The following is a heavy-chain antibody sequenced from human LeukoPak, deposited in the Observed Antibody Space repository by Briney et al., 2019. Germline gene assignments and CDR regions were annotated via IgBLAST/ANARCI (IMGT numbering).Heavy chain of an antibody. CDR2: ITDNGIKI. CDR1: GFTFSSYE. D-gene: IGHD3-22*01. J-gene: IGHJ3*02. CDR3: ARAKFDSSGYYYRGFDI. V-gene: IGHV3-48*03. Sequence: GGSLRLSCAASGFTFSSYEMNWVRQAPGKGLEWVSYITDNGIKIYYTDSVRGRFTMSRNNAKKSLYLQMNSLRAEDTAVYYCARAKFDSSGYYYRGFDIWGQGTMVTVSS.